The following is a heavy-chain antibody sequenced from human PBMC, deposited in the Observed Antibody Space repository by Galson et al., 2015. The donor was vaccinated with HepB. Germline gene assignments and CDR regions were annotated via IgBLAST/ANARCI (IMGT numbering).Heavy chain of an antibody. D-gene: IGHD5-12*01. J-gene: IGHJ4*02. Sequence: SLRLSCAASGFTFSDDWMNWVRQAPGKGLEWVGRIKSKYDNGATDYAAPVKGRFTVSRDDSKNTLYLQMNSLEAGDTAVYCCTTDGKIGYDYLDYWGQGTLVTVSS. CDR3: TTDGKIGYDYLDY. CDR1: GFTFSDDW. CDR2: IKSKYDNGAT. V-gene: IGHV3-15*07.